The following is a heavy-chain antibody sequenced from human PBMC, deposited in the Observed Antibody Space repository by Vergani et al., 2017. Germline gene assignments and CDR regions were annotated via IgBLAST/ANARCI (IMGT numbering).Heavy chain of an antibody. J-gene: IGHJ5*02. CDR2: NRSYMFGDDGTS. CDR3: ARRIVVEPGIPRVDWLDP. D-gene: IGHD2-21*01. Sequence: EAQLAESGGGLVQPGQSLRLSCTASGFTTGDYVMSWFRQAPGKGLEWVGLNRSYMFGDDGTSVYAASVKGRCTISRDDSRGTVYLQMDRLESADTAVYYCARRIVVEPGIPRVDWLDPWGPGTLVTVSS. V-gene: IGHV3-49*03. CDR1: GFTTGDYV.